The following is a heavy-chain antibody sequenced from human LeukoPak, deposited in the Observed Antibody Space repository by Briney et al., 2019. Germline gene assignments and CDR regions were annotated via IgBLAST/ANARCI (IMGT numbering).Heavy chain of an antibody. J-gene: IGHJ5*02. V-gene: IGHV4-31*11. D-gene: IGHD6-13*01. Sequence: SETLSLTCAVSGGSISSGGYSWSWIRQPPGKGLEWIGYIYYSGSTYYNPSLKSRVTISVDTSKNQFSLKLSSVTAADTAVYYCAREAADSNWFDPWGQGTLVTVSS. CDR3: AREAADSNWFDP. CDR1: GGSISSGGYS. CDR2: IYYSGST.